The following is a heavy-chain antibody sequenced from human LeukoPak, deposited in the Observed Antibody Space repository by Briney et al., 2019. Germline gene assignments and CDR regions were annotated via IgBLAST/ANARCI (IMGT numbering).Heavy chain of an antibody. CDR1: GYSISSGYY. J-gene: IGHJ5*01. D-gene: IGHD2/OR15-2a*01. V-gene: IGHV4-38-2*02. CDR3: ARGNSGNWFDS. Sequence: KPSETLSLTYSVSGYSISSGYYWGWIRQSPGKGLEWIGSIYHSGSTYYNPSLKSRVTISVDKSKNQFSLKLSSVTAADTAVYYCARGNSGNWFDSWGQGTLVTVSS. CDR2: IYHSGST.